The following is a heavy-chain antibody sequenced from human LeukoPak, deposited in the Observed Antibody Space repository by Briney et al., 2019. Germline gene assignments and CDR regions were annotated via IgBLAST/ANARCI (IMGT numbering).Heavy chain of an antibody. CDR3: ARHGTPDGGNPWGGIDN. Sequence: VASVKVSCKASGYTFTSYGISWVRQAPGQGLEWMGWISAYNGNTNYAQKLQGRVTMTTDTSTSTAYMELRSLRSDDTAVYYCARHGTPDGGNPWGGIDNWGQGTLVTVSS. CDR2: ISAYNGNT. D-gene: IGHD4-23*01. J-gene: IGHJ4*02. V-gene: IGHV1-18*01. CDR1: GYTFTSYG.